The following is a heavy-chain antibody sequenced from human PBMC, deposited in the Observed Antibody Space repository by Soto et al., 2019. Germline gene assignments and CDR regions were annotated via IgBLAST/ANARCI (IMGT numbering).Heavy chain of an antibody. Sequence: QVQLVQSGAEVKKPGASVKVSCKASGYTFTSYDINWVRQATGQGLEYLGWLNPNSGNTGNVQKFQGRVTITWDSSITTAYMELSRLRSEDTAVYFCARGVKYGAYSRWFDPWGQGTLVTVSS. D-gene: IGHD4-17*01. CDR3: ARGVKYGAYSRWFDP. J-gene: IGHJ5*02. CDR1: GYTFTSYD. V-gene: IGHV1-8*01. CDR2: LNPNSGNT.